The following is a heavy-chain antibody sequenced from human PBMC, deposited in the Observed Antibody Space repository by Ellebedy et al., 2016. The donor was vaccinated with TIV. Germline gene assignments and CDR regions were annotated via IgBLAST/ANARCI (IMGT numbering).Heavy chain of an antibody. V-gene: IGHV3-7*03. Sequence: GGSLRLXXAASGFTFKEYWMTWIRQAPGKGLEWVAHIKEDGSDNYYVDSVRGRFTISRDNARNSLYLEINSLRVEDTAVYYCAAWGNDWGFDYWGQGTLVTVSS. CDR1: GFTFKEYW. CDR3: AAWGNDWGFDY. J-gene: IGHJ4*02. CDR2: IKEDGSDN. D-gene: IGHD3-9*01.